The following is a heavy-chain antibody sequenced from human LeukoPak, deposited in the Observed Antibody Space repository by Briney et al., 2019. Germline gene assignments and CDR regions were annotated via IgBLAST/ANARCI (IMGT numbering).Heavy chain of an antibody. CDR3: ATSYGSGSYYKKGVYFDY. CDR2: FDPEDGET. J-gene: IGHJ4*02. D-gene: IGHD3-10*01. CDR1: GYTLTELS. Sequence: ASVKVSCKVSGYTLTELSMHWVRQAPGKGLEWMGGFDPEDGETLYAQKFQGRVTMTEDTSTDTAYMELSSLRSEDTAVYYCATSYGSGSYYKKGVYFDYWGQGTLVTVSS. V-gene: IGHV1-24*01.